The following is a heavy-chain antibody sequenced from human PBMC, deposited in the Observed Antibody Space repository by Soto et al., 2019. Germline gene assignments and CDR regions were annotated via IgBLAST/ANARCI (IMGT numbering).Heavy chain of an antibody. CDR1: GYSFTSDN. CDR2: MNPYNGRS. D-gene: IGHD3-22*01. Sequence: QVQLVQSGSEVKKPGASVRVSCEASGYSFTSDNINWVRQAPGQGLEWVGYMNPYNGRSGYGQKFQGRVILTRDTSINTAYMELTNLRSEDTAVYYCARGQDYFETSGYNDYWGRGTLITVSS. V-gene: IGHV1-8*01. CDR3: ARGQDYFETSGYNDY. J-gene: IGHJ4*02.